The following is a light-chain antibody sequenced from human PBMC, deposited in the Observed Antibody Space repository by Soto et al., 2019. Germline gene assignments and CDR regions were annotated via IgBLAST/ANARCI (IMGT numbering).Light chain of an antibody. V-gene: IGKV3-11*01. CDR3: QQRSNWPLT. Sequence: EIVLTQSPATLSLSPGERGTLSCRASQRVSSDFAWYQQKPGQAPRLPIDDASNRATGIPARFSGSGSGTDFTLTISSLEPEDFAVYYCQQRSNWPLTFGGGTKVEIK. J-gene: IGKJ4*01. CDR2: DAS. CDR1: QRVSSD.